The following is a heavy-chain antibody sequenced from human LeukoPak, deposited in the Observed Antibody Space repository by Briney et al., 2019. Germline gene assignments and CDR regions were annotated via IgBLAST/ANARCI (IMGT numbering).Heavy chain of an antibody. CDR1: GFTFGNYG. J-gene: IGHJ4*02. V-gene: IGHV3-30*02. Sequence: GGSLRLSCAASGFTFGNYGMHWVRQAPGKGLEWMAFIRYDGSEKYYADSVKGRFTISRDNSKNTLYLEMNSLRAEDTAVYFCSGSYSYWGQGTLVTVSS. D-gene: IGHD3-10*01. CDR2: IRYDGSEK. CDR3: SGSYSY.